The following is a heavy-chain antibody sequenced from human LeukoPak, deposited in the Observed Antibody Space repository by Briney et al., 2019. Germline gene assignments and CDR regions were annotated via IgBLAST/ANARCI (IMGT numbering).Heavy chain of an antibody. J-gene: IGHJ6*02. V-gene: IGHV3-53*01. CDR3: ARKSALIVVSGMIGMDV. D-gene: IGHD6-19*01. CDR1: GFTVSKTY. CDR2: VDDADST. Sequence: GGSLRLSCAASGFTVSKTYMTWVRQAPGKGLEWVSHVDDADSTHYADSVKGRFTISRDNSKNTLFLQMNSLRAEDTAVYYCARKSALIVVSGMIGMDVWGQGTTVTVSS.